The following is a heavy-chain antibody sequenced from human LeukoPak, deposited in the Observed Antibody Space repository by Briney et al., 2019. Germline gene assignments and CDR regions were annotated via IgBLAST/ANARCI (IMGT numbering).Heavy chain of an antibody. V-gene: IGHV1-69-2*01. CDR1: GYTFTDYY. D-gene: IGHD4-17*01. J-gene: IGHJ4*02. Sequence: ASVKVSCKASGYTFTDYYMHWVQQAPGKGLEGMGRVYPENGETIYAEKFQGRVTITADTSTDTAYMELTSLRSEDTAVYYCATDDYGDYWERFWGQGTLVTVSS. CDR2: VYPENGET. CDR3: ATDDYGDYWERF.